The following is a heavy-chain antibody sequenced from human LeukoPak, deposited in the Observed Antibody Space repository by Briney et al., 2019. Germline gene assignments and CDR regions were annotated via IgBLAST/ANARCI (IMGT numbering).Heavy chain of an antibody. Sequence: SETLSLTCAVYGGSFSGYYWSWIRQPPGKGLEWIGYIYYSGSTNYNPSLKSRVTISVDTSKNQFSLKLSSVTAADTAVYYCARLYCSSTSCYTTLAAFDIWGQGTMVTVSS. CDR1: GGSFSGYY. D-gene: IGHD2-2*02. V-gene: IGHV4-59*08. J-gene: IGHJ3*02. CDR2: IYYSGST. CDR3: ARLYCSSTSCYTTLAAFDI.